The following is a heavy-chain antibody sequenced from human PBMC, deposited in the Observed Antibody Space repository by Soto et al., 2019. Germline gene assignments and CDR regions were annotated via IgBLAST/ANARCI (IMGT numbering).Heavy chain of an antibody. V-gene: IGHV5-10-1*01. J-gene: IGHJ6*02. D-gene: IGHD6-19*01. CDR1: GYSFTSYW. CDR2: IDPSDSYT. Sequence: PGESLKISRKGSGYSFTSYWISWVRQMPGKGLEWMGRIDPSDSYTNYSPSFQGHVTISADKSISTAYLQWSSLKASDTAMYYCARQTRYSSGFRHYYGMDVWGQGTTVTVSS. CDR3: ARQTRYSSGFRHYYGMDV.